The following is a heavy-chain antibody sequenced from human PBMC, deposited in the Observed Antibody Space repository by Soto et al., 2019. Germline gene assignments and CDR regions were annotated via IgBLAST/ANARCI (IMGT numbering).Heavy chain of an antibody. V-gene: IGHV1-58*01. D-gene: IGHD4-17*01. CDR3: AAGAVTTLWWFDP. CDR2: TVVGSGNT. CDR1: GFTFTSSA. J-gene: IGHJ5*02. Sequence: QMQLVQSGPEVKKPGTSVKVSCKASGFTFTSSAVQWVRQARGQRLEWIGWTVVGSGNTNYAQKFQERVTITRDMSTSTAYMELSSLRSEDTAVYYCAAGAVTTLWWFDPWGQGTLVTVSS.